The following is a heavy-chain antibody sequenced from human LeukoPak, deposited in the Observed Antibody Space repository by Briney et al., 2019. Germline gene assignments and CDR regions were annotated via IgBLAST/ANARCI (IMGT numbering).Heavy chain of an antibody. D-gene: IGHD4-17*01. J-gene: IGHJ5*02. CDR3: ARAQHGADYGDHARVPTTAFDP. CDR1: GFTFSSYA. Sequence: GGSLRLSCAASGFTFSSYAMHWVRQAPGKGLEYVSAISSNGGSTYYANSVKGRFTISRDNSKNTLYLQMGSLRAEDMAVYYCARAQHGADYGDHARVPTTAFDPWGQGTLVTVSS. V-gene: IGHV3-64*01. CDR2: ISSNGGST.